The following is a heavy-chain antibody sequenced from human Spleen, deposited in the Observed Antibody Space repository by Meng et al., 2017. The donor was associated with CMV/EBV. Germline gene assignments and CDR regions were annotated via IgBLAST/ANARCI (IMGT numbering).Heavy chain of an antibody. Sequence: SETLSLTCSVSDGSISNYFCSWIRQPPGKGLEWIGYIYSSGSTNYNPSLKSRVTISVDTSKNQFSLKLSSVTAADTAVYYCARFRSMGGDYYYGMDVWGQGTTVTVSS. J-gene: IGHJ6*02. CDR1: DGSISNYF. D-gene: IGHD2-21*01. CDR2: IYSSGST. V-gene: IGHV4-59*01. CDR3: ARFRSMGGDYYYGMDV.